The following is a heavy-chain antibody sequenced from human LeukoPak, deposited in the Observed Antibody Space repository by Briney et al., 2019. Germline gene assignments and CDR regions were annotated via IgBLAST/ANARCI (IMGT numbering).Heavy chain of an antibody. CDR3: TRQWHTPSDY. Sequence: GGSLRLSCAASGFIFNNYWMHWVRQTPGEGPLWLSRINGGGSSTSYANSVQGRFIISRDNAKNTLYLQMNSLRAEDTAVYYCTRQWHTPSDYWGQGTLVTVSS. CDR1: GFIFNNYW. J-gene: IGHJ4*02. CDR2: INGGGSST. D-gene: IGHD6-19*01. V-gene: IGHV3-74*01.